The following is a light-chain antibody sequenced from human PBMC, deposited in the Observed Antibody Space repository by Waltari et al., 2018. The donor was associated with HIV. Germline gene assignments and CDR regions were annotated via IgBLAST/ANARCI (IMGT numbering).Light chain of an antibody. CDR2: DNN. J-gene: IGLJ2*01. V-gene: IGLV1-51*01. CDR3: ATWDRSLSRVI. CDR1: SSNICTNF. Sequence: QSVFTQPPSVSAAHTQQVHIPCSATSSNICTNFVSWYQQTPETAPKLLIYDNNKRPSWIPDRFSGSKSGTSSTLGSTGLQTGDEADYFCATWDRSLSRVIFGGGTRLTVL.